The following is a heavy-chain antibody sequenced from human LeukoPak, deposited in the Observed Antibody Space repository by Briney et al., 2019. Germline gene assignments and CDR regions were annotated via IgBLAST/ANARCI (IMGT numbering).Heavy chain of an antibody. CDR3: ARGGSGALEYYYYGMDV. CDR2: IYTSGST. D-gene: IGHD3-10*01. Sequence: KPSETLSLTCTVSGGSISSYYWSWIRQPAGKGLEWIGRIYTSGSTNYNPSLKSRVTMSVDTSKNQLSLKLSSVTAADTAVYYCARGGSGALEYYYYGMDVWGQGTTVTVSS. CDR1: GGSISSYY. J-gene: IGHJ6*02. V-gene: IGHV4-4*07.